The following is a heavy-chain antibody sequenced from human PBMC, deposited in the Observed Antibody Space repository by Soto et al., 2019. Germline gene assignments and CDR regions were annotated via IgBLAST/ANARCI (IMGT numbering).Heavy chain of an antibody. Sequence: ASLNVDRKASGYALTSYVRNWVRQTPGQGLEWMGWINTNTGNPTYAQGFTGRFVFSLDTSVSTAYLQICSLKAEDTAVYYCARGRYCSGGSCYRAQPNYYYYYGMDVWGQETTVTVSS. J-gene: IGHJ6*02. V-gene: IGHV7-4-1*01. CDR1: GYALTSYV. CDR3: ARGRYCSGGSCYRAQPNYYYYYGMDV. CDR2: INTNTGNP. D-gene: IGHD2-15*01.